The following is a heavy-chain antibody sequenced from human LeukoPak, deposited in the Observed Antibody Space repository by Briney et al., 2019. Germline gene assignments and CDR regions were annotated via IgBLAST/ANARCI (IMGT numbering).Heavy chain of an antibody. V-gene: IGHV3-30*03. CDR3: ASVTAELYYYYGMDV. CDR2: ISYDGSNK. J-gene: IGHJ6*02. D-gene: IGHD5-18*01. CDR1: GFTFSSYG. Sequence: PGGSLRLPCAASGFTFSSYGMHWVRQAPGKGLEWVAVISYDGSNKYYADSVKGRFTISRDNSKNTLYLQMNSLRAEDTAVYYCASVTAELYYYYGMDVWGQGTTVTVSS.